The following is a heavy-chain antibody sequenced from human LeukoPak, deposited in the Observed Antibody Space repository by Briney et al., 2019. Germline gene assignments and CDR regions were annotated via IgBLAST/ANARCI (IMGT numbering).Heavy chain of an antibody. CDR1: GFTFSSYA. D-gene: IGHD2-2*03. J-gene: IGHJ4*02. V-gene: IGHV3-23*01. Sequence: PGRSLRLSCAASGFTFSSYAMSWVRQAPGKGLEWVSAISGSGGSTYYADSVKGRFTISRDNSKNALYLQMNSLRAEDTAVYYCAKLTDGWRDYWGQGTLVTVSS. CDR3: AKLTDGWRDY. CDR2: ISGSGGST.